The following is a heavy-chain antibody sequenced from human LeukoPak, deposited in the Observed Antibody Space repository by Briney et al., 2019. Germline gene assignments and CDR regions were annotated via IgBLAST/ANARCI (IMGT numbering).Heavy chain of an antibody. CDR2: LRHDASKQ. D-gene: IGHD2-2*01. Sequence: GGSLRLSCAASGFTFSQSGMHWVRQAPGKGLEWVAFLRHDASKQYYADSVKGRFTISRDTSQNMLYLQMSSLRVDDTAVYYCAKGSPWSTAPAGVDFWAQGTLVTVSS. CDR1: GFTFSQSG. J-gene: IGHJ4*02. CDR3: AKGSPWSTAPAGVDF. V-gene: IGHV3-30*02.